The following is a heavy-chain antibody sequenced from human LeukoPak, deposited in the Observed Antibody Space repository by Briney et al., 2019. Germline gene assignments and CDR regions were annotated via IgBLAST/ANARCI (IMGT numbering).Heavy chain of an antibody. J-gene: IGHJ4*02. D-gene: IGHD1-26*01. CDR3: AREWELLSVFDY. Sequence: GGGPRLSRAASGFTLSSYSIHLVRQAPGQGPGWGAVISYDGSNKYYADSVKGRFTISRDNSKNTLYLQMNSLRAEDTAVYYCAREWELLSVFDYWGQGTLVTVSS. CDR1: GFTLSSYS. V-gene: IGHV3-30-3*01. CDR2: ISYDGSNK.